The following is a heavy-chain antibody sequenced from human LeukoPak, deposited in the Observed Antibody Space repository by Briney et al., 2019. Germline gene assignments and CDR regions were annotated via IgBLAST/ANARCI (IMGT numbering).Heavy chain of an antibody. J-gene: IGHJ5*02. Sequence: SVKVSCKASGGTFSSYAISWVRQAPGQGLEWMGGIFPIFGTANYAQKFQGRVTITADKSTSTAYMELSSLRSEDTAVYYCARDCSSTSCSSFDPWGQGTLVTVSS. CDR1: GGTFSSYA. CDR2: IFPIFGTA. CDR3: ARDCSSTSCSSFDP. D-gene: IGHD2-2*01. V-gene: IGHV1-69*06.